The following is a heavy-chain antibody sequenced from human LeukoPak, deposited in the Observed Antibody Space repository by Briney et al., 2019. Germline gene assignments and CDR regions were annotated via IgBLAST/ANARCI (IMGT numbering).Heavy chain of an antibody. J-gene: IGHJ3*02. CDR3: AREDDTIADNTFDI. D-gene: IGHD6-13*01. CDR2: VHYSGNT. CDR1: GGSISISSSY. V-gene: IGHV4-39*07. Sequence: SETLSLTCTVSGGSISISSSYWGWIRQPPGKGLEWVGSVHYSGNTFYNPSLRSRVTISLDTSKNHFSLKVHSVTAADTAVYYCAREDDTIADNTFDIWGQGTVVTVSS.